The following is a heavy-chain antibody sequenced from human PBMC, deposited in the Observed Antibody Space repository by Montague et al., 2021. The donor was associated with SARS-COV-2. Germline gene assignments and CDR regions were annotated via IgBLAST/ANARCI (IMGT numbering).Heavy chain of an antibody. CDR1: GDSISSSSYN. Sequence: SETLSLTCTVSGDSISSSSYNWGWIRQPPGKGLEWIGSVHYSGRPYYNPSLKSRVTIYVDTSKNQLSLKLSSVTAADTAVYYCTRHVHMTWPEPSPGFDYWGQGTPGTVPS. J-gene: IGHJ4*02. CDR3: TRHVHMTWPEPSPGFDY. V-gene: IGHV4-39*01. CDR2: VHYSGRP. D-gene: IGHD1-1*01.